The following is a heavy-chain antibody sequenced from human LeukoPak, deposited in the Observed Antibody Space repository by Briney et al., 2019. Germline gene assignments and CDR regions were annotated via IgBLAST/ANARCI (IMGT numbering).Heavy chain of an antibody. V-gene: IGHV1-2*02. Sequence: ASVKVSCKASGGTFSSYAISWVRQAPGQGLEWMGWINPNSGDTNYAQKSQGRVTMTTDTSISTAYMELSRLRSDDTAVYYCTRGFYDILTGFQDAFDIWGQGTMVTVSS. CDR3: TRGFYDILTGFQDAFDI. J-gene: IGHJ3*02. D-gene: IGHD3-9*01. CDR2: INPNSGDT. CDR1: GGTFSSYA.